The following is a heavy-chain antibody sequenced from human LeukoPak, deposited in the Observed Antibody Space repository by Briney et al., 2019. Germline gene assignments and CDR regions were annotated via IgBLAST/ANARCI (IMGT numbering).Heavy chain of an antibody. D-gene: IGHD3-22*01. CDR3: ASGRDSSGYYPPFDY. J-gene: IGHJ4*02. V-gene: IGHV4-30-4*08. CDR1: GGSISSGDYY. Sequence: PSQTLSLTCTVSGGSISSGDYYWGWIRQPPGKGLEWIGYIYYSGSTYYNPSLKSRVTISVDTSKNQFSLKLSSVTAADTAVYYCASGRDSSGYYPPFDYWGQGTLVTVSS. CDR2: IYYSGST.